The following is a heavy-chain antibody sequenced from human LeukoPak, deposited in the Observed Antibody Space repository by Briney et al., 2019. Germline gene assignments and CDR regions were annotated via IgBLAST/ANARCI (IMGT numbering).Heavy chain of an antibody. J-gene: IGHJ3*02. CDR2: IIPIFGTA. Sequence: GASVKVSCKASGGTFSSYAISWVRQAPGQGLEWMGGIIPIFGTANYAQKFQGRVTITADKSTSTAYMELSSLRSEDTAVYYCARGGAYYYDSSGYNDAFDIWGQGTMVTVSS. V-gene: IGHV1-69*06. CDR1: GGTFSSYA. D-gene: IGHD3-22*01. CDR3: ARGGAYYYDSSGYNDAFDI.